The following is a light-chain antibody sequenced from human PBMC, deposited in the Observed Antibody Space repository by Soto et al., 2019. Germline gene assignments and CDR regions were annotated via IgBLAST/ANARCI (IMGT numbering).Light chain of an antibody. CDR2: AAS. V-gene: IGKV3-20*01. CDR1: QSVNNNF. Sequence: EIVLTQSPGTLSLSPGERVTLSCRASQSVNNNFLSWYQQKPGQAPRLLMYAASSGATGIPDRFSGSGSGTDFTLTINRLEPEDFGVYYCQYYGNSRITFGQGTRLESK. CDR3: QYYGNSRIT. J-gene: IGKJ5*01.